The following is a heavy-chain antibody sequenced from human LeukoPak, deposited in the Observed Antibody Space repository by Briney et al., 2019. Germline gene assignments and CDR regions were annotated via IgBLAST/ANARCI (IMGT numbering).Heavy chain of an antibody. Sequence: PGGSLRLSCAASGFTFNTYWMHWVRQAPGRGLVWVSRINFDGSTTDYADSVKGRFTISRDNAKNTLYLQMNSLRAEDTALYYCAGDFFVDSWGQGTLVTVSS. D-gene: IGHD2/OR15-2a*01. CDR1: GFTFNTYW. J-gene: IGHJ4*02. CDR2: INFDGSTT. CDR3: AGDFFVDS. V-gene: IGHV3-74*01.